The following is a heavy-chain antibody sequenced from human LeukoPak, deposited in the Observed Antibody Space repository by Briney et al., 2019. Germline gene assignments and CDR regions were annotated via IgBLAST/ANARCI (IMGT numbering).Heavy chain of an antibody. CDR3: ARDQEIVVVPAAPGYGMGV. V-gene: IGHV1-18*01. CDR2: ISAYNGNT. D-gene: IGHD2-2*01. Sequence: ASVKVSCKASGYTFTSYGISWVRQAPGQGLEWMGWISAYNGNTNYAQKLQGRVTMTTDTSTGTAYMELRGLRSDDTAVYYCARDQEIVVVPAAPGYGMGVWGQGTTVTVSS. CDR1: GYTFTSYG. J-gene: IGHJ6*02.